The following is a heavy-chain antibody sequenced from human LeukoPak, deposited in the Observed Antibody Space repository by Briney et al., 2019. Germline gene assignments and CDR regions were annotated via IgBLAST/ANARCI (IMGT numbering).Heavy chain of an antibody. V-gene: IGHV3-33*01. CDR1: GFTFRSYG. D-gene: IGHD3-10*01. CDR3: ARDPYGSGSTSFDI. Sequence: RSLRLSCTASGFTFRSYGMHWVRQAPGKGLEWVAVIWYDGSNKYYADSVKGRFTISRDNSKNTLYLQMNSLRAEDTAVYYCARDPYGSGSTSFDIWGQGTMVTVSS. J-gene: IGHJ3*02. CDR2: IWYDGSNK.